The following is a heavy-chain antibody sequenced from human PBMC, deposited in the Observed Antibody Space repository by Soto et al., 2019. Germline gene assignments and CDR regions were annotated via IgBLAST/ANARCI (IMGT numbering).Heavy chain of an antibody. CDR2: IIPILGIA. J-gene: IGHJ4*02. D-gene: IGHD1-20*01. Sequence: SVKVSCKASGCTFSSYTISWVRQAPGQGLEWMGRIIPILGIANYAQKFQGRVTITADKSTSTAYMELSSLRSEDTAVYYCARFQGITGTTGVDYWGQGTLVTVS. V-gene: IGHV1-69*02. CDR1: GCTFSSYT. CDR3: ARFQGITGTTGVDY.